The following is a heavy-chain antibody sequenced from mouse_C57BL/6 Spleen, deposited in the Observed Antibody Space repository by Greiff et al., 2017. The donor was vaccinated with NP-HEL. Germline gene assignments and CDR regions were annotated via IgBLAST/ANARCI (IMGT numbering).Heavy chain of an antibody. D-gene: IGHD2-1*01. Sequence: VQRVESGAELVRPGASVTLSCKASGYTFTDYEMHWVKQTPVHGLEWIGAIDPETGGTAYNQKFKGKAILTADKSSSTAYMELRSLTSEDSAVYYCTPVYYGNAWFAYWGQGTLVTVSA. CDR2: IDPETGGT. CDR1: GYTFTDYE. CDR3: TPVYYGNAWFAY. V-gene: IGHV1-15*01. J-gene: IGHJ3*01.